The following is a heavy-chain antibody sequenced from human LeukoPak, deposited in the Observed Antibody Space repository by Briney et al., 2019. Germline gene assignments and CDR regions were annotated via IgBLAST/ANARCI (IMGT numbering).Heavy chain of an antibody. CDR2: INPSGAST. J-gene: IGHJ4*02. D-gene: IGHD6-13*01. Sequence: ASVKVSCKASGNTFTDFYMNWVRQAPGQGLEWMGIINPSGASTRYAQKFQGRVTMTRDTSTSTVYMELSSLRSEDTAVYYCARGDRRRPPSSIGWYSENIFDYWGQGTLLTVSS. CDR1: GNTFTDFY. CDR3: ARGDRRRPPSSIGWYSENIFDY. V-gene: IGHV1-46*01.